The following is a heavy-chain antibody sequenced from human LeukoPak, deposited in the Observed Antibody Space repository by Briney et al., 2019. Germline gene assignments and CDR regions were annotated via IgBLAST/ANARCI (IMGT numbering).Heavy chain of an antibody. CDR3: ARDATTVTTNYYYGMDV. J-gene: IGHJ6*02. CDR2: ISSSSSYT. CDR1: GFTFSDYY. V-gene: IGHV3-11*06. Sequence: GGSLRLSCAASGFTFSDYYMSWIRQAPGKGLEWVSYISSSSSYTNYADSVKGRFTISRDNAKNSLYLQMNSLRAEDTAVYHCARDATTVTTNYYYGMDVWGQGTTVTVSS. D-gene: IGHD4-17*01.